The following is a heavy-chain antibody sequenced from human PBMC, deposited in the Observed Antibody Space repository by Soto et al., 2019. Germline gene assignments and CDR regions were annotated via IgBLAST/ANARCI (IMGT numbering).Heavy chain of an antibody. CDR1: GFTFSSYA. V-gene: IGHV3-23*01. J-gene: IGHJ4*02. Sequence: TGGSLRLSCAASGFTFSSYAMSWVRQAPGKGLEWVSAISGSGGSTYYADSVKGRFTISRDNSKNTLYLQMNSLRAEDTAVYYCAKVSRRYDFWSGYYVDYWGQGTLVTAPQ. CDR3: AKVSRRYDFWSGYYVDY. D-gene: IGHD3-3*01. CDR2: ISGSGGST.